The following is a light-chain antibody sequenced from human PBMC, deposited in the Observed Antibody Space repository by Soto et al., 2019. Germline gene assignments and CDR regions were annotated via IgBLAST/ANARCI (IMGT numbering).Light chain of an antibody. CDR2: DAS. CDR3: QQYNSYST. J-gene: IGKJ1*01. CDR1: QSISSW. Sequence: DIQITQSPSSLSASVGDRVTLTCRASQSISSWLAWYQQKPGTAPKLLIYDASSLESGVPSRFSGSGSGTEFTLTISSLQPDDFATDYCQQYNSYSTFGQGTKVDIK. V-gene: IGKV1-5*01.